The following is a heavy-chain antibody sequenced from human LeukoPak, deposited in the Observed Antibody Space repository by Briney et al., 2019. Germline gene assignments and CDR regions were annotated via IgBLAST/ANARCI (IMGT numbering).Heavy chain of an antibody. J-gene: IGHJ4*02. V-gene: IGHV3-48*01. D-gene: IGHD6-6*01. CDR1: GFTFSYYS. CDR2: ISSSSTI. CDR3: ARDKAASRPDYFDY. Sequence: GGSLRLSCAASGFTFSYYSMNWVRQAPGKGLEWVSYISSSSTIYYADSVKGRFTISRDNAKNSLYLQMNSLRAEDTALYYCARDKAASRPDYFDYWGRGTLVTVSS.